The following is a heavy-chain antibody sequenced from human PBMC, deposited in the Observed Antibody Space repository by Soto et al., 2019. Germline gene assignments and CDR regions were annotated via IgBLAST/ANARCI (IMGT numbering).Heavy chain of an antibody. CDR2: MNPNSGNT. D-gene: IGHD5-18*01. CDR3: ARNGLLHLWGFDY. J-gene: IGHJ4*02. Sequence: QVQLVQSGAEVKKPGASVKVSCRASGYTFTSDDINWVRQATGQGLEWIGWMNPNSGNTGYAQKFQCRVPMTRTTSISTAYMELSNLRSEDTAVYYCARNGLLHLWGFDYWGQGTLVTVAS. V-gene: IGHV1-8*01. CDR1: GYTFTSDD.